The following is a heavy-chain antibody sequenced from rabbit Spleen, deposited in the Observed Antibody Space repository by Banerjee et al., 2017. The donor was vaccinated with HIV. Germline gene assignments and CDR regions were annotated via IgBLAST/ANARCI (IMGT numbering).Heavy chain of an antibody. J-gene: IGHJ6*01. CDR3: ARDTGTSFSTYGMDL. Sequence: QQQLVESGGGLVKPGASLTLTCKASGFSFSDRDVMCWVRQAPGKGLEWISCIAGSSSGFTYSATWAKGRFTCSKTSSTTVTLQMTSLTVADMATYFCARDTGTSFSTYGMDLWGQGTLVTVS. CDR1: GFSFSDRDV. V-gene: IGHV1S45*01. D-gene: IGHD7-1*01. CDR2: IAGSSSGFT.